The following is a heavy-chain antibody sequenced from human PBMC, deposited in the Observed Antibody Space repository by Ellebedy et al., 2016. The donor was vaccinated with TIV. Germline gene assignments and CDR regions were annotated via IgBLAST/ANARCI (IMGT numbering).Heavy chain of an antibody. D-gene: IGHD6-13*01. V-gene: IGHV1-46*01. CDR3: ARVKGAAAAGTGDAFDI. Sequence: ASVKVSCKASGYTFTSYYMHWVRQAPGQGLEWMGIINPSGGSTSYAQKFQGRVTMTRDTSTSTVYMELSSLRSEDTAVYYCARVKGAAAAGTGDAFDIWGQGTMVTVSS. CDR1: GYTFTSYY. CDR2: INPSGGST. J-gene: IGHJ3*02.